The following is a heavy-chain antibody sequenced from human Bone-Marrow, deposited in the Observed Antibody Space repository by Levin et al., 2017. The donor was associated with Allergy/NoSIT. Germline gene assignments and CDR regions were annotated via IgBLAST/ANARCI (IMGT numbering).Heavy chain of an antibody. Sequence: PGESLKISCKVSGHTFSNYWIVWVRQMPGKGLEWMGIIYPGDSDTRYSPSLQGQVTISADKSISTAYLQWSSLKASDTAMYYCARPRGGYGVQLYCDYWGQGTLVTVSS. CDR1: GHTFSNYW. V-gene: IGHV5-51*01. D-gene: IGHD4-17*01. J-gene: IGHJ4*02. CDR3: ARPRGGYGVQLYCDY. CDR2: IYPGDSDT.